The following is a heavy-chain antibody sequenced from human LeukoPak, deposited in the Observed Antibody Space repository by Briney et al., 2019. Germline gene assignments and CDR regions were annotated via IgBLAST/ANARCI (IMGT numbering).Heavy chain of an antibody. Sequence: SETLSLTCTVSGGSISSSTYYWGWIRQPPGKGLEWIGSIYYSGSTYYNPSLKSRVTISVDTSKNQFSLKLSSVTAADTAVYYCARQGYDSGYDIPYDYWGQGTLVTVSS. CDR3: ARQGYDSGYDIPYDY. V-gene: IGHV4-39*01. D-gene: IGHD5-12*01. CDR1: GGSISSSTYY. J-gene: IGHJ4*02. CDR2: IYYSGST.